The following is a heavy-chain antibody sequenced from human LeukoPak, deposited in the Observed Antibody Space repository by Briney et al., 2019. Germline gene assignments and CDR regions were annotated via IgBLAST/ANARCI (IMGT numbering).Heavy chain of an antibody. CDR3: ARAGNTIFGVVYYYYYMDV. CDR2: IKQDGSEK. V-gene: IGHV3-7*01. Sequence: GGSLRLSCVASGFTFSTYWMSWVRQAPGTGLEWVANIKQDGSEKYYVDSLKGRFTISRDNAKNSLYLQMNSLRAEDTAVYYCARAGNTIFGVVYYYYYMDVWGKGTTVTVSS. CDR1: GFTFSTYW. D-gene: IGHD3-3*01. J-gene: IGHJ6*03.